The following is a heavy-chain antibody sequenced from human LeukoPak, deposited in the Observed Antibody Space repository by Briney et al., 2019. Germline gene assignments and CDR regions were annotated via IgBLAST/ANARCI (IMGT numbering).Heavy chain of an antibody. J-gene: IGHJ4*02. Sequence: GGSLRLSCAASGFTFSSYAMNWVRQAPGKGLEWVSAIGGGDVITYYADSVEGRFTISRDNSKNTLYLQMNSLRAEDTAVYYCAKGRYYYYGSGSYDFDYWGQGTLVTVSS. CDR2: IGGGDVIT. V-gene: IGHV3-23*01. D-gene: IGHD3-10*01. CDR3: AKGRYYYYGSGSYDFDY. CDR1: GFTFSSYA.